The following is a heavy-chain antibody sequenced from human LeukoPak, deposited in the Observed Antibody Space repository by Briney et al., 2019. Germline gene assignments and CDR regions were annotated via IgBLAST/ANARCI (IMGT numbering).Heavy chain of an antibody. J-gene: IGHJ3*02. D-gene: IGHD6-13*01. CDR1: GGSISSYY. CDR2: INHSGST. CDR3: ASRWYSSSWYFLDAFDI. Sequence: PSETLSLTCTVSGGSISSYYWSWIRQPPGKGLEWIGEINHSGSTNYNPSLKSRVTISVDTSKNQFSLKLSSVTAADTAVYYCASRWYSSSWYFLDAFDIWGQGTMVTVSS. V-gene: IGHV4-34*01.